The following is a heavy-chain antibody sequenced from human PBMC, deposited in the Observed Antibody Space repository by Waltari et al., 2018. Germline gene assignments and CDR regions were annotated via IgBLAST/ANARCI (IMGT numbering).Heavy chain of an antibody. CDR1: GYRFTDYS. D-gene: IGHD3-22*01. V-gene: IGHV1-69-2*01. J-gene: IGHJ3*01. CDR3: VTARGDRSAASRPFDG. CDR2: VDPEEWET. Sequence: EVQLLQSGTELKKPGSTVKISCQVSGYRFTDYSIHWVQQAHGKGRQWMGRVDPEEWETICEERFQGRVTITADTTTETAFMELSSLTSDDTAVDYCVTARGDRSAASRPFDGWGLGTGITVSS.